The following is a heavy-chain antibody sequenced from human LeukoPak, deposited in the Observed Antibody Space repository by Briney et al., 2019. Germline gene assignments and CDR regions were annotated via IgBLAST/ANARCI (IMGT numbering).Heavy chain of an antibody. Sequence: SETLSLTCTVSGGSISSYYWSWIRQPPGKGLEWIGYIYYSGSTNYNPSLKSRVTISVDTSKNQFSLKLSSVTAADTAVYYCARDSSGWYWRLDYWGQGTLVTVSS. V-gene: IGHV4-59*12. CDR3: ARDSSGWYWRLDY. D-gene: IGHD6-19*01. J-gene: IGHJ4*02. CDR1: GGSISSYY. CDR2: IYYSGST.